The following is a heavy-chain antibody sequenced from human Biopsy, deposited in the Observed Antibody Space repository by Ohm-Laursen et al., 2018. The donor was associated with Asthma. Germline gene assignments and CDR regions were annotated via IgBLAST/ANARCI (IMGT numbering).Heavy chain of an antibody. V-gene: IGHV1-69*01. Sequence: SSVKVSCKSLGGTFNTYVIGWVRQAPGQGLEWMGGINSVFGTTTYPQKFQDRVTITADDSTSTVYMELSSLRSVDTAVYYCARKAGSCISRTCYSLDFWGQGTPVTVSS. D-gene: IGHD2-2*01. CDR1: GGTFNTYV. J-gene: IGHJ4*02. CDR2: INSVFGTT. CDR3: ARKAGSCISRTCYSLDF.